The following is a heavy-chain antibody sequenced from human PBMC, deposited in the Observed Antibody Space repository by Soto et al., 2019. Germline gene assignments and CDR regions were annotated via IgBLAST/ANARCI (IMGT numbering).Heavy chain of an antibody. CDR2: IYYSGST. CDR3: ARGSSGYYYFGYFDY. V-gene: IGHV4-31*03. CDR1: GGSISSGGYY. Sequence: QVQLQESGPGLVKPSQTLSLTCTVSGGSISSGGYYWSWIRQHPGKGLEWIGYIYYSGSTYYNPSLKSRVTISVDTSKNPFSLKLSSVTAADTAVYYCARGSSGYYYFGYFDYWGQGTLVTVSS. D-gene: IGHD3-22*01. J-gene: IGHJ4*02.